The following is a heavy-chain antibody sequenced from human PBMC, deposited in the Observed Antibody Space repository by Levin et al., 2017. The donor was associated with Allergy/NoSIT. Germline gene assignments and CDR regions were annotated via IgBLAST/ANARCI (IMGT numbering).Heavy chain of an antibody. CDR1: GFTFDDYA. V-gene: IGHV3-9*01. J-gene: IGHJ4*02. Sequence: HPGGSLRLSCAASGFTFDDYAMHWVRQAPGKGLEWVSGISWNSGSIGYADSVKGRFTISRDNAKNSLYLQMNSLRAEDTALYYCAKGAVAGPNLFDYWGQGTLVTVSS. D-gene: IGHD6-19*01. CDR3: AKGAVAGPNLFDY. CDR2: ISWNSGSI.